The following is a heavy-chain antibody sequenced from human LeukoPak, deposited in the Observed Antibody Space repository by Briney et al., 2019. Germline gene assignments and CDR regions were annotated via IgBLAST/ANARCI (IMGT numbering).Heavy chain of an antibody. CDR1: GFTVSSNY. D-gene: IGHD6-19*01. V-gene: IGHV3-53*01. J-gene: IGHJ4*02. CDR3: ARDQPGYSSGWGFNFDY. Sequence: PGGSLRLSCAASGFTVSSNYMSWVRQAPGKGLEWVSVIYSGGSTYYADSVKGRFTISRDNSKNTLYLQMNSLRAKDTAVYYCARDQPGYSSGWGFNFDYWGQGTLVTVSS. CDR2: IYSGGST.